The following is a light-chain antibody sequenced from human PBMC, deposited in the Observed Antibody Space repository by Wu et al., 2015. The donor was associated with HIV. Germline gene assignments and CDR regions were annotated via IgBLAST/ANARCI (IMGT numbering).Light chain of an antibody. CDR3: QQYGSPPWT. J-gene: IGKJ1*01. V-gene: IGKV3-20*01. Sequence: ENVLTQSPGTLSLSPRERATLSCRASQIINSDYLAWYQQKPGQAPRLLMYGASNRATGIPDRFSGSGSGKDSTLTISRLEPEDFAVYYCQQYGSPPWTFGQGTKVEIK. CDR2: GAS. CDR1: QIINSDY.